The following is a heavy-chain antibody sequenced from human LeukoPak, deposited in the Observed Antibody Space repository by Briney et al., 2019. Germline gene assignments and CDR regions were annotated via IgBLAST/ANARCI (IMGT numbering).Heavy chain of an antibody. J-gene: IGHJ5*02. CDR3: ARLKQRRNRWFDP. V-gene: IGHV4-4*09. CDR1: GGSISSYY. Sequence: PSGTLSLTCTVSGGSISSYYWSWIRQPPGKGLEWIWDIYTSGSTNYNPSLKSRVTISVDTSKNQFSLKLSSVTAADTAVYHCARLKQRRNRWFDPWGQGTLVTVSS. CDR2: IYTSGST. D-gene: IGHD6-25*01.